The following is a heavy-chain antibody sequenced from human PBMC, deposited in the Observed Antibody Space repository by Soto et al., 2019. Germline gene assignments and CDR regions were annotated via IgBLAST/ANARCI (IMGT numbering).Heavy chain of an antibody. V-gene: IGHV3-9*01. J-gene: IGHJ6*04. CDR1: GFTFGDYA. CDR2: FKWNSGDV. D-gene: IGHD3-10*01. Sequence: PGVSLRLSCSASGFTFGDYAMHWVRQVPGKGLEWVSGFKWNSGDVGYADSVKGLFTISRDNARNSLYLQMNSLTPEDTAVYYCAKDRSSGSPYYGMEFWGKGTMVAVSS. CDR3: AKDRSSGSPYYGMEF.